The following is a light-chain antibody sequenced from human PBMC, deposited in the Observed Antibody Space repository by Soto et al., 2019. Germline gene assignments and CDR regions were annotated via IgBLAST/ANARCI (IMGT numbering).Light chain of an antibody. CDR3: QQYNSDWK. CDR2: DAS. V-gene: IGKV1-5*01. Sequence: DIQMTQSPSTLSASLGDRVTITCRASQSISYWLAWYQQKPGNAPKLLIYDASSLQSGVPSRFSGSGSGTEFTLTISSLQPDDFATYYCQQYNSDWKFGQGTKVDIK. J-gene: IGKJ1*01. CDR1: QSISYW.